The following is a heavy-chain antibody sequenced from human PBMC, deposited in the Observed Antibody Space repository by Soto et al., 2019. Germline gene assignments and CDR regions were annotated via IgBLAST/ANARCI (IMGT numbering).Heavy chain of an antibody. CDR2: ISYDGSNK. CDR1: GFTFSSYA. J-gene: IGHJ6*02. CDR3: ARDPGEIVGV. V-gene: IGHV3-30-3*01. D-gene: IGHD1-26*01. Sequence: QVQLVESGGGVVQPGRSLRLSCAASGFTFSSYAMHWVRQAPGKGLEWVAVISYDGSNKYYADSVKGRFTISRDNSKNTLYLQMTSLRAEDTAVYYCARDPGEIVGVWGQGTTVTVSS.